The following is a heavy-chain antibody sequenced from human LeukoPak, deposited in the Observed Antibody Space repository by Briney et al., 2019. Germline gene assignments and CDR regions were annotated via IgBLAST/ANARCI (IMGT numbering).Heavy chain of an antibody. CDR2: IKQDGSEK. CDR3: ARDYYDSSDI. CDR1: GFTFSSYA. Sequence: PGGSLRLSCAASGFTFSSYAMSWVRQAPGKGLEWVANIKQDGSEKYYVDSVKGRFTISRDNAKNSLYLQMNSLRAEDTAVYYCARDYYDSSDIWGQGTMVTVSS. D-gene: IGHD3-22*01. J-gene: IGHJ3*02. V-gene: IGHV3-7*01.